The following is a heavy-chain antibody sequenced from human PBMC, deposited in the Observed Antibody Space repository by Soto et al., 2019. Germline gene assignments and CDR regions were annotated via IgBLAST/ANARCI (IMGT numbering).Heavy chain of an antibody. Sequence: EVQLLESGGGLVQPGGSLRLSCAASGFTFSSYAMSWVRQAPGKGLEWVSAISGSGGSTYYADSVKGRFTISRDNSKNTLYLQMNSLRAEDTAVYYCAKLRRETSPGGPLAAYYFDYWGQGTLVTVSS. V-gene: IGHV3-23*01. CDR1: GFTFSSYA. CDR3: AKLRRETSPGGPLAAYYFDY. J-gene: IGHJ4*02. CDR2: ISGSGGST. D-gene: IGHD2-8*02.